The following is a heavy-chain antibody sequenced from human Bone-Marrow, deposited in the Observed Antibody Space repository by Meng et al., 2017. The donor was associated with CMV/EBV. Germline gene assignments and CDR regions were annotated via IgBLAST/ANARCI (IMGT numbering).Heavy chain of an antibody. CDR3: TSVNWGSGPKGY. V-gene: IGHV3-15*01. CDR2: IKSKTDGGTT. D-gene: IGHD7-27*01. J-gene: IGHJ4*03. CDR1: GFTFSNAW. Sequence: GGSLRLSCAASGFTFSNAWMSWVRQAPGKGLEWVGRIKSKTDGGTTDYAPPVKGRFTISRYASKNTLYLQMNRLKTEDTTVYYCTSVNWGSGPKGYWGQGTLVTVSS.